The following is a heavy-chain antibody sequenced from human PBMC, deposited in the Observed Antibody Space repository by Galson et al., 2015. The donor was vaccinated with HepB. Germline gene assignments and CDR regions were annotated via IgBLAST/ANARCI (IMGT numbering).Heavy chain of an antibody. Sequence: SLRLSCAASGFTFSSYSMNWVRQAPGKGLEWVSYISSSSSTIYYADSVKGRFTISRDNAKNSLYLQMNSLRDEDTAVYYCAKSRSNVYVLRFLEWFDPWGQGTLVTVSS. CDR2: ISSSSSTI. J-gene: IGHJ5*02. CDR3: AKSRSNVYVLRFLEWFDP. D-gene: IGHD3-3*01. CDR1: GFTFSSYS. V-gene: IGHV3-48*02.